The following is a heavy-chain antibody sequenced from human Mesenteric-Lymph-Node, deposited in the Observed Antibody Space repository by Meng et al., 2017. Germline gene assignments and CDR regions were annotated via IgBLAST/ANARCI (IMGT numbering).Heavy chain of an antibody. Sequence: LSLTCTASGFTFHEYAMHWVRQAPGKGLEWVSGISWNSGSIDYADSVKGRFTISRDNAKNSLYLQMNSLRAEDTAVYYCARGGGGDYGDYVFDYWGQGTLVTVSS. CDR2: ISWNSGSI. V-gene: IGHV3-9*01. CDR1: GFTFHEYA. CDR3: ARGGGGDYGDYVFDY. J-gene: IGHJ4*02. D-gene: IGHD4-17*01.